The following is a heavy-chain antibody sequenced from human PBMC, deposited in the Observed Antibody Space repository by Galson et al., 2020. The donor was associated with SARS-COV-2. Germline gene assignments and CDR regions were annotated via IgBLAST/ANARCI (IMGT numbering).Heavy chain of an antibody. V-gene: IGHV3-23*01. CDR3: AKGLGVAGTFYHYFMDV. CDR1: GFIFSSYA. J-gene: IGHJ6*03. CDR2: ISGSGGST. D-gene: IGHD3-3*01. Sequence: GGSLRLSCAASGFIFSSYAMTWVRQAPGKGLEWVSAISGSGGSTSSEDSVKGRFTISRDHSKNTLYLQMNSLRAEDTAVYYCAKGLGVAGTFYHYFMDVWGKGTTVTVSS.